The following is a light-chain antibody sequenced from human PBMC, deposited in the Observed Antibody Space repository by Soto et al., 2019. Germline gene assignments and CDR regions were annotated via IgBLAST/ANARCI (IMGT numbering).Light chain of an antibody. CDR1: QSVSSSS. Sequence: EIVLTQSPGTLSLSPGDSATLSCRASQSVSSSSLAWYQQKPGQAPRLLFFGVSNRAAGVPDRFGGSGSGTDFTLTINRLEPEDFAVYYCQQYGGSPLTFGGGTKVEIK. CDR3: QQYGGSPLT. V-gene: IGKV3-20*01. J-gene: IGKJ4*01. CDR2: GVS.